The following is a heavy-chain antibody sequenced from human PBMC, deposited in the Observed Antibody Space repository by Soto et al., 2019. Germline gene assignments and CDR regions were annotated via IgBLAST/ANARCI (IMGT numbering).Heavy chain of an antibody. CDR1: GFTFSNAW. CDR2: IKSKTDGGTT. Sequence: PGGSLRLSCAASGFTFSNAWMSWVRQAPGKGLEWVGRIKSKTDGGTTDYAAPVKGRFTISRDDSKNTLYLQMNSLKTEDTAVYYCTTGIDSSGYYYYYYGMDVWGQGTTVTVS. V-gene: IGHV3-15*01. D-gene: IGHD3-22*01. CDR3: TTGIDSSGYYYYYYGMDV. J-gene: IGHJ6*02.